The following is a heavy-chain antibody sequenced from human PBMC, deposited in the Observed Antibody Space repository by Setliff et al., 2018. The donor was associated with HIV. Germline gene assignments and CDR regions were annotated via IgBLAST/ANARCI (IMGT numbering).Heavy chain of an antibody. Sequence: PSETLSLTCAVYGGSFSDYSWSWIRQPPGKGLEWIGEISYSGSTNYNPSLKSRVTISGDTSKNQFSLKLSSVPAADTAVYYCARLRVVGGHAGGSQQFVDYWGQGTLVTVSS. CDR2: ISYSGST. CDR1: GGSFSDYS. V-gene: IGHV4-34*01. CDR3: ARLRVVGGHAGGSQQFVDY. J-gene: IGHJ4*02. D-gene: IGHD2-21*01.